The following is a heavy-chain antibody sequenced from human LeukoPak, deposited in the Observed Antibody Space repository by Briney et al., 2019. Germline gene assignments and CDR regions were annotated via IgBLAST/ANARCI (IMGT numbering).Heavy chain of an antibody. CDR1: GGSINSSGYY. D-gene: IGHD6-19*01. Sequence: SETLSLTCTVSGGSINSSGYYWGWIRQPPGKGLEWIGSHYYSGSIYYNPSLKSRVTISVDTSKNQFSLTVSSAVAAGTGVYYCARDRAGYYVEWWGQGTLVTVSS. J-gene: IGHJ4*02. CDR2: HYYSGSI. CDR3: ARDRAGYYVEW. V-gene: IGHV4-39*02.